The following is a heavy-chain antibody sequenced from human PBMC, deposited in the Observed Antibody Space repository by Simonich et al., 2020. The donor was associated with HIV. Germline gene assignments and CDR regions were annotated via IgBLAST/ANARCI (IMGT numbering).Heavy chain of an antibody. CDR3: ARGFYQRLYYFDY. Sequence: QVQLQQWGAGLLKPSETLSLTCAVYGGSFSGHYWSWIRQPPGKGLEWIGEINHSCNTNYNPSLKSRVTRSVDTSKNQFSLKLRSVTAADTAVYYCARGFYQRLYYFDYWGQGTLVTVSS. CDR2: INHSCNT. V-gene: IGHV4-34*01. CDR1: GGSFSGHY. J-gene: IGHJ4*02. D-gene: IGHD2-2*01.